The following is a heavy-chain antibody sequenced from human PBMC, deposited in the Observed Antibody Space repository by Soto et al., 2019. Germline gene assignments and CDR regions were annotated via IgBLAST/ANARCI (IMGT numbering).Heavy chain of an antibody. CDR2: IYYSGTT. Sequence: SETLSLTCTVSGGSLSPHYWSWIRQPPGKGLEWIGYIYYSGTTKSNPSLESRITMSVDTSRNQFSLKLRSVTAADTAVYYCVRGYYDNRGYSTPFDNWGLGTLVTVSS. J-gene: IGHJ4*02. CDR1: GGSLSPHY. D-gene: IGHD3-22*01. V-gene: IGHV4-59*11. CDR3: VRGYYDNRGYSTPFDN.